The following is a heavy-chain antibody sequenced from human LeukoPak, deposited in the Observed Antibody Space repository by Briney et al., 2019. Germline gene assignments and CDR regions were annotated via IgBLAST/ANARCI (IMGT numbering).Heavy chain of an antibody. CDR1: GFMFSSNW. V-gene: IGHV3-7*03. Sequence: GGSLRLSCADSGFMFSSNWMSWVRLAPGKGLEWVANIKEDGTETYYVDSVKGRFTISRDNAKNSLYLQMNSLRVEDTAVYYCAKEGRSLQTYWGQGTLVTVSS. CDR2: IKEDGTET. CDR3: AKEGRSLQTY. J-gene: IGHJ4*02. D-gene: IGHD5-24*01.